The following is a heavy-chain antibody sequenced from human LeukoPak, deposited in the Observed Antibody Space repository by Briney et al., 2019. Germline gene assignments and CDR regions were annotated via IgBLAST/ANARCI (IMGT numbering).Heavy chain of an antibody. J-gene: IGHJ5*02. CDR1: GGSFSGYY. V-gene: IGHV4-34*01. Sequence: SETLSLTCAAYGGSFSGYYWSWIRQPPGKGLEWIGEINHSGSTNYNPSLKSRVTMSVDTSKNQFSLKLSSVTAADTAVYYCAVTAGYYYDSSGYYHWGQGTLVTVSS. D-gene: IGHD3-22*01. CDR3: AVTAGYYYDSSGYYH. CDR2: INHSGST.